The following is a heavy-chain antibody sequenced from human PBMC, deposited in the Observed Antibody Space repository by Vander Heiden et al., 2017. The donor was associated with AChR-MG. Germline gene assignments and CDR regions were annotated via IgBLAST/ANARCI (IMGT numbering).Heavy chain of an antibody. D-gene: IGHD2-15*01. V-gene: IGHV1-69*06. CDR1: GGAFSNSG. Sequence: QVQLMQSASEVKKPGSSVKISCKASGGAFSNSGFSWVRQAPGQGLEWMGGILPLFGSTNYAQKFQDRVTITADRSTSTAYMELTSLISDDTATYYCATSDPPQYCTGGSCYSVPADFYSMDVWGKGTTVTVSS. J-gene: IGHJ6*03. CDR3: ATSDPPQYCTGGSCYSVPADFYSMDV. CDR2: ILPLFGST.